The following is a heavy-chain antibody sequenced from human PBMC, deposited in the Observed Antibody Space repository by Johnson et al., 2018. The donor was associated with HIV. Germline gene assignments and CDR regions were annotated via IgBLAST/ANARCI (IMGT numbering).Heavy chain of an antibody. V-gene: IGHV3-23*04. Sequence: VQLVESGGGVVQPGRSLRLSCAASGFTFSSYAMSWVRQAPGKGLEWVSAISGSGGSTYYADSVKGRFTISRDNSKNTLYLQMNSLRAEDTAVYYCAREVGNAGAFDIWGQGTMVTVSS. D-gene: IGHD1-26*01. CDR3: AREVGNAGAFDI. J-gene: IGHJ3*02. CDR2: ISGSGGST. CDR1: GFTFSSYA.